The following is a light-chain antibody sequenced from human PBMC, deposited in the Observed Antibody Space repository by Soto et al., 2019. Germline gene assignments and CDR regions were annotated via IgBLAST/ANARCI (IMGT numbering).Light chain of an antibody. V-gene: IGKV1-5*01. Sequence: IQMTEFPASLSSSFGDRVTITCRASQSVRSWLAWYQQKPGTAPKILIFDASSLESGVPSRFSGSASGTEFTLTISSLKNDDFATYYCQQYDNYTLTFGQGTKVDIK. CDR3: QQYDNYTLT. CDR1: QSVRSW. CDR2: DAS. J-gene: IGKJ4*01.